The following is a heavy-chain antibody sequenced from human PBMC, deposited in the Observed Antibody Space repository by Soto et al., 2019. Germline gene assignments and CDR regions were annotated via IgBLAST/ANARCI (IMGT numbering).Heavy chain of an antibody. CDR3: ARGLITILMAYGMDV. Sequence: GPSVKVSCKASGGTFSSYAISWVRQAPGQGLEWMGGIIPIFGTANYAQKFQGRVTITADESTSTAYMELSSLRSEDTAVYYCARGLITILMAYGMDVWGQGTTVTVSS. J-gene: IGHJ6*02. CDR1: GGTFSSYA. V-gene: IGHV1-69*13. D-gene: IGHD3-10*01. CDR2: IIPIFGTA.